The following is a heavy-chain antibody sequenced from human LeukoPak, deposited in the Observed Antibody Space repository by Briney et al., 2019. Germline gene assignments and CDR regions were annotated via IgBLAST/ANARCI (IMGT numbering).Heavy chain of an antibody. CDR3: ARRDSSSWYGD. V-gene: IGHV4-59*01. J-gene: IGHJ4*02. CDR1: GGSISSYY. CDR2: IYYSGST. D-gene: IGHD6-13*01. Sequence: PSETLSLTCTVSGGSISSYYWSWIRQPPGKGLEWIGYIYYSGSTNYNPSLKSRVTISVDTSKNQFSLKLSSVTAADTAVYYCARRDSSSWYGDWGQGTLVTVSS.